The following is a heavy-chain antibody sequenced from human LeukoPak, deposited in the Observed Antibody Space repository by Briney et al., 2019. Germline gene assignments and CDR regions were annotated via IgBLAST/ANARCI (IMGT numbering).Heavy chain of an antibody. CDR3: ARGAIFVGGVGAQDY. CDR2: IYSGGST. Sequence: PGGSLRLSGAASGFTVTGNYMSWVRQAPGKGLEWVSVIYSGGSTFYADSVKGRFTISRDNSKNTLFLQMHSLRAEDTAVYYCARGAIFVGGVGAQDYWGQGTLVTVSS. D-gene: IGHD1-26*01. CDR1: GFTVTGNY. V-gene: IGHV3-53*01. J-gene: IGHJ4*02.